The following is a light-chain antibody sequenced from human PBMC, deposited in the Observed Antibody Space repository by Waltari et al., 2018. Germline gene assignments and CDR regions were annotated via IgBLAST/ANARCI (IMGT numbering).Light chain of an antibody. CDR1: QSVGRY. CDR3: QKYVNLPAT. V-gene: IGKV3-20*01. Sequence: EIVLTQSPGTLSLSPGERATLSCSASQSVGRYLAWYQQKPGQAPRLLIYDASTRATGIPDRCSGSGSGTDYSLTISRLESEDFAVYYCQKYVNLPATFGQGTKVEIK. J-gene: IGKJ1*01. CDR2: DAS.